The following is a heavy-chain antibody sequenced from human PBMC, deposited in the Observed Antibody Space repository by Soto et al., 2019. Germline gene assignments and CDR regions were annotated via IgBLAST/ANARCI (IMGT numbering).Heavy chain of an antibody. Sequence: SETLSLTCTVSGGSMNSYYWTWIRQPPEEGLEWIGYSYYSGGTNYNPALKSRVTISGDTSKSQFSLKLRSVTAADTAMYFCARATPVILNWGQGALVTVSS. CDR2: SYYSGGT. J-gene: IGHJ1*01. CDR3: ARATPVILN. D-gene: IGHD2-15*01. V-gene: IGHV4-59*01. CDR1: GGSMNSYY.